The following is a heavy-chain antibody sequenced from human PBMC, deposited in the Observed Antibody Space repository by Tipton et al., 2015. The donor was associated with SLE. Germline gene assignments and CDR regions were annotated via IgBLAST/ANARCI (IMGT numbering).Heavy chain of an antibody. V-gene: IGHV5-10-1*01. D-gene: IGHD1-14*01. CDR2: IDPSDSNT. Sequence: QLVQSGAEVKKPGESLRISCKGSGYSFTDYWINWVRQMPGKGLEWMGRIDPSDSNTNHSPSFQGHVTISGDKSISTAYLQWSSLKASDTAMYYCARRAGGTGGYYYGMDVWGQGTTVTVSS. CDR1: GYSFTDYW. J-gene: IGHJ6*02. CDR3: ARRAGGTGGYYYGMDV.